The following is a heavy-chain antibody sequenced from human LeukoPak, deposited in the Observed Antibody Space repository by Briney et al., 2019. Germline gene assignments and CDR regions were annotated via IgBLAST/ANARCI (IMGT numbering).Heavy chain of an antibody. Sequence: GGSLRLSCAASGFTFSSYSMNWVRQAPGKGLEWVSYISSSSSTIYYADSVKGRFTISRDNAKNSLYLQMNSLRAEDTAVYYCARRSRIAVAGTNYYYGMDVWGQGTTVTVSS. D-gene: IGHD6-19*01. V-gene: IGHV3-48*01. CDR1: GFTFSSYS. CDR2: ISSSSSTI. CDR3: ARRSRIAVAGTNYYYGMDV. J-gene: IGHJ6*02.